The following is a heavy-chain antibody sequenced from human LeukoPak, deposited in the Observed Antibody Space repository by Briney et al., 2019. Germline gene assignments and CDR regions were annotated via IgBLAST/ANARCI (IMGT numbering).Heavy chain of an antibody. Sequence: SETLSLTCTVSGGSISSYYWSWIRQPAGKGLEWIGRIYTSGSTNYNPSLKSRVTMSVDTSKNQFSLKLSSVTAADTAVYYCARAPLWFGDQDAFDIWGQGTMVTVSS. J-gene: IGHJ3*02. V-gene: IGHV4-4*07. CDR1: GGSISSYY. CDR2: IYTSGST. CDR3: ARAPLWFGDQDAFDI. D-gene: IGHD3-10*01.